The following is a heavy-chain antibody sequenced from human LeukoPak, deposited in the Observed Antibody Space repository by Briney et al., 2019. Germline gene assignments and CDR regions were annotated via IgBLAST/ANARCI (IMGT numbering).Heavy chain of an antibody. CDR1: GFTFGIYA. CDR2: VRGSGGGT. D-gene: IGHD6-19*01. Sequence: GGSLRLSCAASGFTFGIYAMSWVRQAPGKGLEWVSAVRGSGGGTYYADSVKGRFTISRDNSKDTVDLQMNSLSADDTAVYYCAKTTTGYSSGRYPGWPVDFWGQGTLVTVSS. CDR3: AKTTTGYSSGRYPGWPVDF. V-gene: IGHV3-23*01. J-gene: IGHJ4*02.